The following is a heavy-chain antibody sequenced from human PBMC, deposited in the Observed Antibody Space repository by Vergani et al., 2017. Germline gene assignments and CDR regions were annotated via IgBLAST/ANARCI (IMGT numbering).Heavy chain of an antibody. V-gene: IGHV3-48*01. CDR3: AEDRREVGAPYYFDS. Sequence: EVQLVESGGGLVQPGGSLRLSCAASGFTFSSYSMNWVRQAPGKGLEWVSYISSSSSTIYYADSVKGRFTISRDNAKNSLYLQMNSLRAEDTAVYYCAEDRREVGAPYYFDSWGQGTLVTVSS. CDR2: ISSSSSTI. D-gene: IGHD1-26*01. J-gene: IGHJ4*02. CDR1: GFTFSSYS.